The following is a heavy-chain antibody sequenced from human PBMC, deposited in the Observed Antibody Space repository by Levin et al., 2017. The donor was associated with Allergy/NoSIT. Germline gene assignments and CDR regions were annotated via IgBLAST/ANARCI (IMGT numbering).Heavy chain of an antibody. D-gene: IGHD4-11*01. CDR3: TRAATGNYMSDY. CDR1: GFIFSDYY. Sequence: SCAASGFIFSDYYMDWVRQAPGEGLEWIARSRNKARSYTTEYAASVKDRFSVSRDDSTSSLFLQMNSLKTDDTAVYFCTRAATGNYMSDYWGQGTLVTVSS. CDR2: SRNKARSYTT. V-gene: IGHV3-72*01. J-gene: IGHJ4*02.